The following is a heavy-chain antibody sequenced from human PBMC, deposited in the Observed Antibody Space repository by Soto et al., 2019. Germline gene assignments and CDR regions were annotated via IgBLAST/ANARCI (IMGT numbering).Heavy chain of an antibody. J-gene: IGHJ6*03. Sequence: PSETLSLTCTVSGGSISSGGYYWSWIRQHPGKGLEWIGYIYYSGSTYYNPSLKSRVTISVDTSKNQFSLKLSSVTAADTAVYYCARVKKCSGGSCYSHYYYYYMDVWGKGTTVTVSS. D-gene: IGHD2-15*01. CDR2: IYYSGST. V-gene: IGHV4-31*03. CDR1: GGSISSGGYY. CDR3: ARVKKCSGGSCYSHYYYYYMDV.